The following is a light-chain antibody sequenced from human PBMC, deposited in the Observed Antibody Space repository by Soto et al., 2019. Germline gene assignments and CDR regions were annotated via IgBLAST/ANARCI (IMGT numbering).Light chain of an antibody. V-gene: IGKV3-15*01. CDR2: GAS. CDR3: QPYNNWPPWT. J-gene: IGKJ1*01. Sequence: EIVMTQSPATLSVSPGERATLSCRASQSVSSNLAWYQQKPGQAPRLLIYGASTRATGIPARFSGSGSATEFNLTISSLQSEDFAVYYCQPYNNWPPWTFGQGTKVEIK. CDR1: QSVSSN.